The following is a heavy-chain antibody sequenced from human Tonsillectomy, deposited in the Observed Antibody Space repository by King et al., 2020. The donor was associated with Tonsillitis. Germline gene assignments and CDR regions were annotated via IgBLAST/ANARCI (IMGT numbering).Heavy chain of an antibody. J-gene: IGHJ4*02. CDR2: IYPDDSDT. V-gene: IGHV5-51*01. D-gene: IGHD3-10*01. Sequence: VQLVESGAEVKKPGESLKISCKGSGYSFTHYWIGWLRQTPGKGLEGMRYIYPDDSDTQYSLSLQGQVPLPADNSISTAYLQWRSLKGSDSDMYYCARLPTFGLGGYHNPFDYWGQGTLVTVSS. CDR3: ARLPTFGLGGYHNPFDY. CDR1: GYSFTHYW.